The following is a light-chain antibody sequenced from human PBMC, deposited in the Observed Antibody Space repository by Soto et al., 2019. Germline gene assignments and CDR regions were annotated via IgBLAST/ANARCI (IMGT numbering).Light chain of an antibody. Sequence: QSALTQPRSVSGSPGQSVTISCTGTSSDVGGYNYVSWYQQHPGKAPKVMIYDVSKRPSGVPDRLSGSKSGNTASLTISGLQAEDEADYYCCSYAGSYTWVFGGGTKVTVL. CDR2: DVS. V-gene: IGLV2-11*01. CDR3: CSYAGSYTWV. J-gene: IGLJ3*02. CDR1: SSDVGGYNY.